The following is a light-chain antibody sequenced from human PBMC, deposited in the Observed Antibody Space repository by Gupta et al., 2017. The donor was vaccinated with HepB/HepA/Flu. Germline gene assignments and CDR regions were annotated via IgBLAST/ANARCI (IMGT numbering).Light chain of an antibody. J-gene: IGKJ4*01. CDR3: QQRSNWPFT. CDR1: QSVSSN. CDR2: DAS. V-gene: IGKV3-11*01. Sequence: EVVLTQSPATLSLSPGERATLSCRASQSVSSNLAWYQQKSGQAPRPLIYDASNRASGVPARFSGSGSGTDFTLTISSLEPEDFAIYYCQQRSNWPFTFGGGTKVEIK.